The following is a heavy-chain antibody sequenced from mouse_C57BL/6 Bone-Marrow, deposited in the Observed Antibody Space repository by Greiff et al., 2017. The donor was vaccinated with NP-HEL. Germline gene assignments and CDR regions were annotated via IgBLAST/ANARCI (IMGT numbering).Heavy chain of an antibody. J-gene: IGHJ2*01. CDR1: GFTFSSYA. V-gene: IGHV5-4*01. CDR3: ARDKIITTVVATKGYYFDY. Sequence: EVKLVESGGGLVKPGGSLKLSCAASGFTFSSYAMSWVRQTPEKRLEWVATISDGGSYTYYPDNVKGRFTISRDNAKNNLYLQMSHRKSEDTAMYYCARDKIITTVVATKGYYFDYWGQGTTLTVSS. D-gene: IGHD1-1*01. CDR2: ISDGGSYT.